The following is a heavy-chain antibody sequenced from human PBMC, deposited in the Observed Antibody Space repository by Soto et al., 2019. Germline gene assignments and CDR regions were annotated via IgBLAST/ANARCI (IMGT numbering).Heavy chain of an antibody. Sequence: QVYLVQSGAEVKKPGSSVKISCKASGGIFSSNTINWVRQAAGQGLEWMGGIIPLFGTANYAEKFQGRVTITADNSTKTEYMELTSLRSEDTAVYYCASKAACSGDCYAFDSWGQGTLVTVSS. J-gene: IGHJ4*02. D-gene: IGHD2-21*02. CDR1: GGIFSSNT. V-gene: IGHV1-69*06. CDR3: ASKAACSGDCYAFDS. CDR2: IIPLFGTA.